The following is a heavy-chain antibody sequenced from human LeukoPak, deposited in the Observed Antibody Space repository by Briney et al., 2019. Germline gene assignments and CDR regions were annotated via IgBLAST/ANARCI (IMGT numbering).Heavy chain of an antibody. CDR2: ISSSGSTI. J-gene: IGHJ3*02. CDR1: GFTFSDYY. CDR3: ASGNYYDSSGDAFDI. D-gene: IGHD3-22*01. V-gene: IGHV3-11*04. Sequence: GGSLRLYCAASGFTFSDYYMSWIRQAPGKGLEWVPYISSSGSTIYYADSVKGRFTISRENAKNSLYLQLNSLRAEDTAVYYCASGNYYDSSGDAFDIWGQGTMVTVSS.